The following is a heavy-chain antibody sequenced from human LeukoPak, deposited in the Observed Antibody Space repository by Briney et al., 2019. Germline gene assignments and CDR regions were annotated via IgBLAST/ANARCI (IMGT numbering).Heavy chain of an antibody. Sequence: ASVKVSCKASGYTFTNYDINWVRQATGQGLEWMGWMNHNSGNTGYAQKFQGRVSMTRNTSISTAYMELSSLRSEDTAVYYCARGIGSTTVTTLEYYFDYWGQGTLVIVSS. J-gene: IGHJ4*02. CDR3: ARGIGSTTVTTLEYYFDY. V-gene: IGHV1-8*01. D-gene: IGHD4-17*01. CDR1: GYTFTNYD. CDR2: MNHNSGNT.